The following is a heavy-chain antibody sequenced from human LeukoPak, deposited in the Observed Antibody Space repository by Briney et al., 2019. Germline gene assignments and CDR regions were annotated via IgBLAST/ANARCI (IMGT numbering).Heavy chain of an antibody. Sequence: GGSLRLSCAASGLTFSSYAMNWVRQAPGKGLEWVSAISGSGGNTYYADSVKGRFTISRDNSKNTLYLQMNSLRAEDTAVYYCAKPLGWLVSDAFDIWGQGTMVTVSS. CDR2: ISGSGGNT. J-gene: IGHJ3*02. V-gene: IGHV3-23*01. D-gene: IGHD6-19*01. CDR3: AKPLGWLVSDAFDI. CDR1: GLTFSSYA.